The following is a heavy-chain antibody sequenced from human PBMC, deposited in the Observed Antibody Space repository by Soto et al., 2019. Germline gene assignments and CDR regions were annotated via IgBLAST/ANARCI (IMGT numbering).Heavy chain of an antibody. D-gene: IGHD3-22*01. V-gene: IGHV1-46*01. CDR2: INPSGGST. CDR3: ARVLTDHSSRRRDFYGMDV. Sequence: GASVKVSCKASGYTFTSYYMHWVRQAPGQGLEWMGIINPSGGSTSYAQKFQGRVTMTRDTSTSTVYMELSSLRSEDTAVYYCARVLTDHSSRRRDFYGMDVWGQGTTVTVSS. CDR1: GYTFTSYY. J-gene: IGHJ6*02.